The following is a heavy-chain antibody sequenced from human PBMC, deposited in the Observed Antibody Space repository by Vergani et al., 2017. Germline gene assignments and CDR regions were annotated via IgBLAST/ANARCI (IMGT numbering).Heavy chain of an antibody. J-gene: IGHJ4*02. CDR3: ARDAGGEQWLVLAY. V-gene: IGHV3-33*01. D-gene: IGHD6-19*01. Sequence: QVQLVESGGGVVQPGRSLRLSCAASGFTFSSYGMHWVRQAPGTGLEWVAVIWYDGSNKYYADSVKGRFTISRDNSKNTLYLQMNSLRAEDTAVYYCARDAGGEQWLVLAYWGQGTLVTVSS. CDR2: IWYDGSNK. CDR1: GFTFSSYG.